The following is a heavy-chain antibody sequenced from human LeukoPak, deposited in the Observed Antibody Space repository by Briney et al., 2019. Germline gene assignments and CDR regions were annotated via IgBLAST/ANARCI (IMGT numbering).Heavy chain of an antibody. D-gene: IGHD6-19*01. CDR2: ISSSSSSYI. CDR1: GFTFSSYS. Sequence: GGALRLSCAASGFTFSSYSMNWVRQAPGKGLEWVSSISSSSSSYIYYADSVKGRFTISRDNAKNSLYLQMNSLRAEDTAVYYCARDQAVAGTGFDYWGQGTLVTVSS. V-gene: IGHV3-21*01. CDR3: ARDQAVAGTGFDY. J-gene: IGHJ4*02.